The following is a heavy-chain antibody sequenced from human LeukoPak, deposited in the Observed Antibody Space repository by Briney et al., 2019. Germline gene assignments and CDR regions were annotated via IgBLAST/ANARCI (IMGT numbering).Heavy chain of an antibody. J-gene: IGHJ4*02. Sequence: GGSLTLSCAASRFTFNDYYMSWLRQAPGKGLEGGSSISSSRRYIYYTVSVKGRFTISRDNAKNSLYLQMNSLRAEDPAVYYCARQGIHLWFDFWGQGTLVTDCS. V-gene: IGHV3-11*06. D-gene: IGHD5-18*01. CDR3: ARQGIHLWFDF. CDR2: ISSSRRYI. CDR1: RFTFNDYY.